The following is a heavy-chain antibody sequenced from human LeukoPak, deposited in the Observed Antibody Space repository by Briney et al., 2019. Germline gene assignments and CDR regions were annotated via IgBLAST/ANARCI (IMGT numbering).Heavy chain of an antibody. Sequence: GGSLRLSCAASGFTFSSYWMTWVRQAPGKGLEWVANIKQDGSEKYYVDSVKGRFTISRDNAKNSLHLQMNSLRAEDTALYYCARFSGSRHTIDYWGQGTLVTVSS. CDR2: IKQDGSEK. J-gene: IGHJ4*02. D-gene: IGHD1-26*01. V-gene: IGHV3-7*01. CDR1: GFTFSSYW. CDR3: ARFSGSRHTIDY.